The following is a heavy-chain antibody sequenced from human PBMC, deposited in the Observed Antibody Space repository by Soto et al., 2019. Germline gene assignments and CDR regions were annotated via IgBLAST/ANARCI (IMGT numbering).Heavy chain of an antibody. CDR1: GFTFSSYA. J-gene: IGHJ4*02. D-gene: IGHD6-19*01. V-gene: IGHV3-30-3*01. CDR3: ARDPQAVAGYYFDY. Sequence: QVQLVESGGGVVQPGRSLRLSCAASGFTFSSYAMHWVRQAPGKGLEWVAVISYDGSNKYYADSVKGRFTISRDNSKNTLYLQMNSLRAEDTAVYYCARDPQAVAGYYFDYWGQGTLVTVSS. CDR2: ISYDGSNK.